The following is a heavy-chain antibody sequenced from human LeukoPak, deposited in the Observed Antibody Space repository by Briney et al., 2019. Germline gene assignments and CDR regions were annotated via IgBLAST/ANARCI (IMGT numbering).Heavy chain of an antibody. Sequence: SVKVSCKASGGTFSKYALSWVRQAPGQGLEWMGAIIPFLDTSNYPPKFQDRVTITTDESPSTAYMDLSSLRSDDTAVYYCARAQAGNYDWPLDLWGQGTLVTVSS. CDR2: IIPFLDTS. J-gene: IGHJ5*02. D-gene: IGHD5-12*01. CDR1: GGTFSKYA. CDR3: ARAQAGNYDWPLDL. V-gene: IGHV1-69*05.